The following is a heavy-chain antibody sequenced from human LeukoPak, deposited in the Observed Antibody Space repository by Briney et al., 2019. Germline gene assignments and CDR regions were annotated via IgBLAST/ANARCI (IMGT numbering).Heavy chain of an antibody. J-gene: IGHJ4*02. D-gene: IGHD2-8*01. CDR1: GYTFTSYG. CDR3: ARDAYCTNGVCRYSGRDY. V-gene: IGHV1-18*01. Sequence: ASVKVSCKASGYTFTSYGISWVRQAPGQGLEWMGWISAYNGNTNYAQKLQGRVTMTTDTSTSTAYMELRSLRSDDTAVYYCARDAYCTNGVCRYSGRDYWGQGTLVTVSS. CDR2: ISAYNGNT.